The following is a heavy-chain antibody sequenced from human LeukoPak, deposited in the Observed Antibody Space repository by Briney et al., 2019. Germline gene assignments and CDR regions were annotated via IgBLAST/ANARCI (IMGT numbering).Heavy chain of an antibody. Sequence: SQTLSLTCTVSGGSISSGGYSWSWIRQHPGKGLEWIGYIYYSGSTYYNPSLKSRVTISVDTSKNQFSLKLSSVTAADTAVYYCARSLYGATLGAFDIWGQGTMVTVSS. V-gene: IGHV4-31*03. D-gene: IGHD1-26*01. CDR2: IYYSGST. CDR3: ARSLYGATLGAFDI. J-gene: IGHJ3*02. CDR1: GGSISSGGYS.